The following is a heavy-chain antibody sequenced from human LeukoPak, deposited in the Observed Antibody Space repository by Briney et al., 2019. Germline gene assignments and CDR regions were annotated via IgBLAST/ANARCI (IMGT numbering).Heavy chain of an antibody. CDR2: IYYSGST. D-gene: IGHD3-22*01. J-gene: IGHJ4*02. CDR3: ADVNDSSGYSH. CDR1: GGSISSGDYY. Sequence: SETLSLTCIVSGGSISSGDYYWSWIRQPPGKGLEWIGYIYYSGSTYYNPSLKSRVTISVDTSKNQFSLKLSSVTAADTAVYYCADVNDSSGYSHWGQGTLVTVSS. V-gene: IGHV4-30-4*01.